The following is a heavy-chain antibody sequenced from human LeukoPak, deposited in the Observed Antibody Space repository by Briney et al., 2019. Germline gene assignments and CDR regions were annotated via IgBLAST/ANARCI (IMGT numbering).Heavy chain of an antibody. CDR1: GFTFSGSA. CDR3: TRHDSSGFVY. Sequence: GGSLRLSCAASGFTFSGSAMHWVRQASGKGLEWVGRIRSKANSYATAYAASVKGRFTISRDDSKNTAYLQMNSLKTEDAAVYYCTRHDSSGFVYWGQGTLVTVSS. D-gene: IGHD6-19*01. J-gene: IGHJ4*02. CDR2: IRSKANSYAT. V-gene: IGHV3-73*01.